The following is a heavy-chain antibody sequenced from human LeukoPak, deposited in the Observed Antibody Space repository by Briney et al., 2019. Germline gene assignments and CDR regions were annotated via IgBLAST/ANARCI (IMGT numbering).Heavy chain of an antibody. V-gene: IGHV3-53*01. D-gene: IGHD2-21*02. CDR2: IYSGGST. CDR1: GFTVSSNY. J-gene: IGHJ4*02. CDR3: AKDHANTPVVTN. Sequence: GGSLRLSCAASGFTVSSNYMNWVRQAPGKGLEWVSVIYSGGSTYYADSVTGRFTVSRDNSKNTVDLQMNNLRVDDTAIYYCAKDHANTPVVTNWGQGILVSVSS.